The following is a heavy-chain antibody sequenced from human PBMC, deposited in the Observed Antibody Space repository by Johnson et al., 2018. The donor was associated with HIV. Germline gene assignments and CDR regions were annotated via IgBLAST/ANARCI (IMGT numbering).Heavy chain of an antibody. D-gene: IGHD5-24*01. CDR2: LVLPVT. CDR3: ALILARGWLQRGAFDI. CDR1: LCTFSRSD. Sequence: VQLVESGGGLVQPGGSLRLSCAASLCTFSRSDMHWVRQGTGKGLRPQVLVLPVTHYADSVKGRFTISRDNSKSTLYLQMNNLRAEDTAMYYCALILARGWLQRGAFDIWGQGTMVTVSS. J-gene: IGHJ3*02. V-gene: IGHV3-13*01.